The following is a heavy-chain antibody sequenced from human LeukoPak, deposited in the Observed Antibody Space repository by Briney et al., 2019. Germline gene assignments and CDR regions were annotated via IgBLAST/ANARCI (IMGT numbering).Heavy chain of an antibody. V-gene: IGHV3-30-3*01. D-gene: IGHD3-10*01. CDR2: ISYDGSNK. CDR3: ARTTTPHYYGSGSYALGY. CDR1: GFTFSTYA. Sequence: PGRSLRLSCAASGFTFSTYAMHWVRQGPGKGLEWVAVISYDGSNKYYADSVKGRFTISRDNSKNTLYLQMSSLSAEDTAVYYCARTTTPHYYGSGSYALGYWGQGTLATVPS. J-gene: IGHJ4*02.